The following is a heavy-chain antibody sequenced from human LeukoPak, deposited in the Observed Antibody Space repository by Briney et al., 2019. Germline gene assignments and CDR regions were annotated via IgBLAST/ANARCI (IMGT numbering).Heavy chain of an antibody. CDR1: GGSISTYY. CDR3: ARSYIQFSRPYFSDY. D-gene: IGHD2-2*01. CDR2: TSHNGRT. Sequence: KPSETLSLTCFVSGGSISTYYWSWIRQPPGKGLEWIGDTSHNGRTNYNPSLKSRLTMSIDTSKNQFSLKLTSLTAADTAIYYCARSYIQFSRPYFSDYWGQGTLVTVSS. J-gene: IGHJ4*02. V-gene: IGHV4-59*01.